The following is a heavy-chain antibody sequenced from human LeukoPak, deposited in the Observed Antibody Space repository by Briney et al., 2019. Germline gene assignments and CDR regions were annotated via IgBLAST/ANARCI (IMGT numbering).Heavy chain of an antibody. J-gene: IGHJ4*02. CDR2: MNPNSGNT. CDR1: GYTFTSYE. D-gene: IGHD1-7*01. CDR3: ARGGNWNYEGYYFDY. Sequence: ASVKVSCKASGYTFTSYEINWVRQATGQGLEWMGWMNPNSGNTGYAQKFQGRVTMTRNTSISTAYMELSSLRSEDTAVYYCARGGNWNYEGYYFDYWGQGTLVTVSS. V-gene: IGHV1-8*01.